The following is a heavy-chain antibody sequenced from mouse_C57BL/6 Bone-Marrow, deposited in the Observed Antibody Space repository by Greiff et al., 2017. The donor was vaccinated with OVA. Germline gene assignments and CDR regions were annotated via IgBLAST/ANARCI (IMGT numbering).Heavy chain of an antibody. J-gene: IGHJ3*01. CDR3: AKPGIYYDYDGFAY. V-gene: IGHV1-39*01. D-gene: IGHD2-4*01. Sequence: LVESGPELVKPGASVKISCKASGYSFTDYNMNWVKQSNGKSLEWIGVINPNYGTTSYNQKFKGKATLTVDQSSSTAYMQLNSLTSEDSAVYYCAKPGIYYDYDGFAYWGQGTLVTVSA. CDR2: INPNYGTT. CDR1: GYSFTDYN.